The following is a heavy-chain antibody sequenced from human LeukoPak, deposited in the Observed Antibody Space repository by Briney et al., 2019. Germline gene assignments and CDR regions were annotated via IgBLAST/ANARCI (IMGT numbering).Heavy chain of an antibody. V-gene: IGHV3-7*05. CDR3: ARDLIVRATAPLRY. CDR1: GFIFSSYW. CDR2: IKEDGSEK. J-gene: IGHJ4*02. D-gene: IGHD1-26*01. Sequence: GGSLRLSCAASGFIFSSYWMTWVRQAPGKGLEWVANIKEDGSEKYYVDSVKGRFTISRDNAKNSLYLQMNSLRAEDTAVYYCARDLIVRATAPLRYWGPGTLVTVSS.